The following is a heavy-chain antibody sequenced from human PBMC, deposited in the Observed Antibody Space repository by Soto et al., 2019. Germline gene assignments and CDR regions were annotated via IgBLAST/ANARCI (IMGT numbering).Heavy chain of an antibody. CDR2: IYYSGRT. D-gene: IGHD2-21*02. Sequence: QVQLQESGPGLVKPSQTLSLICTVSGASISSGGHYWTWFRQHPGKGLEWIGNIYYSGRTYYSPSLKSRVTISIDTSNNQVSLKLSSATAADTAVYYCARDVLVTAIRPGAFDIWGQGTMVTVSS. CDR3: ARDVLVTAIRPGAFDI. V-gene: IGHV4-31*03. J-gene: IGHJ3*02. CDR1: GASISSGGHY.